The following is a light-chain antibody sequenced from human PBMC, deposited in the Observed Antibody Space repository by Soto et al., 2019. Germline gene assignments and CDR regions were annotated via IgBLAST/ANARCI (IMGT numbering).Light chain of an antibody. CDR2: EVT. CDR3: SSYTSGSTRVV. V-gene: IGLV2-14*01. Sequence: QSVLTQPASVSGSPGQSITISCTGTSSDVGSFNFVSWYQQHPGKAPKLIIFEVTSRPSGVSSRFSGSKSGNTASLTISGLQAEDEGDYYCSSYTSGSTRVVFGGGTKLTVL. J-gene: IGLJ2*01. CDR1: SSDVGSFNF.